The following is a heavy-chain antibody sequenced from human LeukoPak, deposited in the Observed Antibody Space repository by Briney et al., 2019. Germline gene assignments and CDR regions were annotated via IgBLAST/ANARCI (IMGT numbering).Heavy chain of an antibody. CDR1: GFTFSGSA. CDR2: IRNKANSYAT. Sequence: GGSLRLSCAASGFTFSGSAMHWVRQASGKGLEWVGRIRNKANSYATGYAASVKGRFTISRDDSKNTAYLQMNSLKTEDTAVYYCAKEKKYSYDGSGYPGYDYWGQGTLVTVSS. J-gene: IGHJ4*02. D-gene: IGHD3-22*01. CDR3: AKEKKYSYDGSGYPGYDY. V-gene: IGHV3-73*01.